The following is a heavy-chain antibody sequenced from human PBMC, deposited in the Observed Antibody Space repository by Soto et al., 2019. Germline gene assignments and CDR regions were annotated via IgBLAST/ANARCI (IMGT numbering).Heavy chain of an antibody. CDR3: ARGEPSITMVRGVYYYGMDV. Sequence: SETLSLTCTVSGGSISSYYWGWIRQPPGKGLEWIGYIYYSGSTNYNPSLKSRVTISVDTSKNQFSLKLSSVTAADTAVYYCARGEPSITMVRGVYYYGMDVWGQGTTVTVSS. CDR1: GGSISSYY. V-gene: IGHV4-59*01. D-gene: IGHD3-10*01. CDR2: IYYSGST. J-gene: IGHJ6*02.